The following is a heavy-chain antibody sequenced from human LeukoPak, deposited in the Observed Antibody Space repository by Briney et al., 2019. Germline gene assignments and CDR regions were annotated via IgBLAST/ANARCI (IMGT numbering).Heavy chain of an antibody. CDR1: GGSISSGGYY. CDR2: VYYSGST. V-gene: IGHV4-31*03. J-gene: IGHJ4*02. Sequence: SETLSLTCTVSGGSISSGGYYWSWIRQHPGKGLEWIGYVYYSGSTYYNPSLKSRLTISVDSSKNQFSLKLSSVTAADTAVYYCASLNCRGDNCYLEYWGQGTLVTVSS. D-gene: IGHD2-15*01. CDR3: ASLNCRGDNCYLEY.